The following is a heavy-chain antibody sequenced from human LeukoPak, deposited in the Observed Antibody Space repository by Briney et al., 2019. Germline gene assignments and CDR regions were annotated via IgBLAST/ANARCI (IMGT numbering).Heavy chain of an antibody. Sequence: SEILSLTCTVSGGSISSYYWSWIRQPPGKGLEWIGYIYYSGSTNYNPSLKSRVTISVDTSKNQFSLKLSSVTAADTAVYYCARSRSSGWPFPDYWGQGTLVTVSS. CDR3: ARSRSSGWPFPDY. CDR2: IYYSGST. J-gene: IGHJ4*02. V-gene: IGHV4-59*01. CDR1: GGSISSYY. D-gene: IGHD6-19*01.